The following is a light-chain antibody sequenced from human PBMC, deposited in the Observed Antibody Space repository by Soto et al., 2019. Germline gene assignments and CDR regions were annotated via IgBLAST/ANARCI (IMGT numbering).Light chain of an antibody. CDR1: QGISTY. Sequence: IQLTRSPSSLSASVGDRVTITCRASQGISTYLAWYQQKPGSAPKLLIYAASTLQSGVPSRFSGSGSGTDFTLTINNLQPEDFATYYCQQLNDYPRSFGGGTKVEIK. V-gene: IGKV1-9*01. CDR3: QQLNDYPRS. J-gene: IGKJ4*01. CDR2: AAS.